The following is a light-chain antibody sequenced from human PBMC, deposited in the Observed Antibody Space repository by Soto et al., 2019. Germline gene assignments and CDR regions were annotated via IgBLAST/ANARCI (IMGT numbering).Light chain of an antibody. CDR2: EGS. CDR3: CSYAGIRV. V-gene: IGLV2-23*01. J-gene: IGLJ3*02. CDR1: SSDVGSYNL. Sequence: QSVLTQPASVSGSPGQSITISCTGTSSDVGSYNLVSWYQQHPGKAPKLMIYEGSKRPSGVSNRFSGSKSGNTASLTISGRQAEDEADYYCCSYAGIRVFGGGTKLTVL.